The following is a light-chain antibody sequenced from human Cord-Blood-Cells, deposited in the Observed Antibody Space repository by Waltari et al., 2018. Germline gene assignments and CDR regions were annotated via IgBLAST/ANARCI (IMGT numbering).Light chain of an antibody. CDR1: SSDVGCYHY. V-gene: IGLV2-14*01. CDR3: SSYTSSSTLV. J-gene: IGLJ1*01. Sequence: QSALTQPASVSGSPGQSITISCTGTSSDVGCYHYVSWYQQHRGKAPNLMIYDVSNRPSVVSNRFSGSKSGNTASLTISGLQAEDEADYYCSSYTSSSTLVFGTGTKVTVL. CDR2: DVS.